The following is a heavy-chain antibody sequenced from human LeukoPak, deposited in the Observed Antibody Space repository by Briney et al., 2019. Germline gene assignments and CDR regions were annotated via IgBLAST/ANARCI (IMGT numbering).Heavy chain of an antibody. CDR3: AREIFDGDYNYYYGMDV. J-gene: IGHJ6*02. CDR2: ISYDGSNK. Sequence: PGRSLRLSCAASGFTFSSYAMHWVRQAPGKGLEWVAVISYDGSNKYYADSVKGRFTISRDSSKNTLYLQMNSLRPDDTAVYYCAREIFDGDYNYYYGMDVWGQGTTVTVSS. CDR1: GFTFSSYA. V-gene: IGHV3-30-3*01. D-gene: IGHD4-17*01.